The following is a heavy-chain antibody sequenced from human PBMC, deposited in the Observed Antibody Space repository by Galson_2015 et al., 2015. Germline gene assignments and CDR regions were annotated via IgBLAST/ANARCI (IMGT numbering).Heavy chain of an antibody. CDR3: ARDPERGDGYVLDY. V-gene: IGHV3-74*01. J-gene: IGHJ4*02. CDR2: INRDGSST. D-gene: IGHD5-24*01. Sequence: SLRLSCAASGFTFSSYWMYWVRHAPGKGLVWVAHINRDGSSTSYADSVKGRFTISRDNAKNILYLQMNSLRAEDTAVYYCARDPERGDGYVLDYWVQGTLVTVSS. CDR1: GFTFSSYW.